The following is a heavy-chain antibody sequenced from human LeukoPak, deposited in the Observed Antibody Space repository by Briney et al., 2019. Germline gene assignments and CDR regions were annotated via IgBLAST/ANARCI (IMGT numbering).Heavy chain of an antibody. D-gene: IGHD2-15*01. CDR2: INPNSGGT. V-gene: IGHV1-2*02. CDR1: GYTFTGYY. Sequence: GASVKVSCKASGYTFTGYYMHWVRQAPGQGLEWMGWINPNSGGTNYAQKFQGRVTMTRDTSISTAHMELSRLRSDDTAVYYCARVSCSGGSCYLPLNWFGPWGQGTLVTVSS. J-gene: IGHJ5*02. CDR3: ARVSCSGGSCYLPLNWFGP.